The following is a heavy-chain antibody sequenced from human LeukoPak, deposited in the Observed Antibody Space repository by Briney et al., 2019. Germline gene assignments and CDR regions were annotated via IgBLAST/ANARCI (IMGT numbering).Heavy chain of an antibody. D-gene: IGHD3-22*01. CDR2: ISGSGGST. V-gene: IGHV3-23*01. CDR1: GFTFSSYA. CDR3: AKDDTPMIVVVITTFSY. J-gene: IGHJ4*02. Sequence: SGGSLRLSCAASGFTFSSYAMSWVRQAPGKGLEWVSAISGSGGSTYYADSVKGRFTISRDNSENTLYLQMNSLRAEDTAVYYCAKDDTPMIVVVITTFSYWGQGTLVTVSS.